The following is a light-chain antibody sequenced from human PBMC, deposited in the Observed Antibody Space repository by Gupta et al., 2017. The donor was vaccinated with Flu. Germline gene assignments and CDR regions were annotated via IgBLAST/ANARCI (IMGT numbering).Light chain of an antibody. V-gene: IGKV3-11*01. CDR1: QSVSGY. J-gene: IGKJ5*01. Sequence: ATLSLSPGERATLSCTASQSVSGYLAWYQHKPGHAPRLLIYDASTRAPGIPARFSGSGYGTEFTLTISSLEPEDFAVYYCHQPSNWLSLTFGQGTPVEIK. CDR3: HQPSNWLSLT. CDR2: DAS.